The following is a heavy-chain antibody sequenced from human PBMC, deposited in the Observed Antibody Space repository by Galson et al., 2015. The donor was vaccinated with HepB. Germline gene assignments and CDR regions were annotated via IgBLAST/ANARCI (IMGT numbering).Heavy chain of an antibody. CDR1: GCTFTSYG. CDR2: ISAYNGNT. CDR3: ARGVAAAGSNSDWFDP. V-gene: IGHV1-18*01. D-gene: IGHD6-13*01. J-gene: IGHJ5*02. Sequence: SVKVSCKASGCTFTSYGISWVRQAPGQGLEWMGWISAYNGNTNYAQKLQGRVTMTTDTSTSTAYMELRSLRSDDTAVYYCARGVAAAGSNSDWFDPWGQGTLVTVSS.